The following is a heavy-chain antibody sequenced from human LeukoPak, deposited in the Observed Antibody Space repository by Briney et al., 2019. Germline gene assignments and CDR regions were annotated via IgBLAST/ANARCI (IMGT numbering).Heavy chain of an antibody. D-gene: IGHD2-15*01. CDR1: GYTFTGYY. Sequence: ASVKVSCKASGYTFTGYYMHWVRLAPGQGLEWMGWINPNSGGTNYAQKFQGRVTMTRNTSISTAYMELSSLRSEDTAVYYCARAGGYCGRISCPYYFDYWGQGSLVAVSS. CDR3: ARAGGYCGRISCPYYFDY. V-gene: IGHV1-2*02. CDR2: INPNSGGT. J-gene: IGHJ4*02.